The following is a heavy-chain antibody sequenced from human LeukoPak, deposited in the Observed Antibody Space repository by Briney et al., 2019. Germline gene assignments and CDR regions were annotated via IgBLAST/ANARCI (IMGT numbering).Heavy chain of an antibody. Sequence: SETLSLTCTVSGGSISSGDYYWSWIRQPPGTGLEWIGYIYYSGSTYYNPSLKSRVTISVDTSKNQFSLKLSSVTAADTAVYYCARADYYDSSGSEIWGQGTLVTVSS. V-gene: IGHV4-30-4*01. CDR1: GGSISSGDYY. CDR2: IYYSGST. CDR3: ARADYYDSSGSEI. J-gene: IGHJ4*02. D-gene: IGHD3-22*01.